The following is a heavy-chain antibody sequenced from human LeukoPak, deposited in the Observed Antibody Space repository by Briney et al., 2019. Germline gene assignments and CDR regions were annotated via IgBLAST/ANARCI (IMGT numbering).Heavy chain of an antibody. J-gene: IGHJ4*02. CDR1: GFTFSSYN. CDR3: ARGPPHGSRSDFFDY. D-gene: IGHD3-10*01. CDR2: ISSSSSTI. V-gene: IGHV3-48*01. Sequence: GGSLRLSCAASGFTFSSYNMNWVRQAPGKGLEWVSYISSSSSTIYYADSVKGRFTISRDNAKNSLYLQMNSLRVEDTAVYFCARGPPHGSRSDFFDYWGQGVLVTVSS.